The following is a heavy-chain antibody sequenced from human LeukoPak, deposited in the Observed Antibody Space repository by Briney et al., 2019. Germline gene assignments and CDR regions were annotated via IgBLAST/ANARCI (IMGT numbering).Heavy chain of an antibody. CDR2: LHHSGIT. Sequence: PSETLSLTCAVSIYSISSGYYWGWIRQSPGRGLEWIGTLHHSGITYYNPSLKSRVTISVDTSKKQFSLNLSSVTAADTAVYYCARHVNQLVTDFGPMGYFDYWGHGTLVTVSS. CDR1: IYSISSGYY. J-gene: IGHJ4*01. V-gene: IGHV4-38-2*01. CDR3: ARHVNQLVTDFGPMGYFDY. D-gene: IGHD3-3*01.